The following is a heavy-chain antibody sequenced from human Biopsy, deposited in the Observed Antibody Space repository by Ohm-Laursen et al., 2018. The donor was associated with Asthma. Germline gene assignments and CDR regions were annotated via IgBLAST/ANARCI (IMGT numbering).Heavy chain of an antibody. CDR3: ARAADYSHYYGIDV. D-gene: IGHD3-10*01. V-gene: IGHV1-18*01. J-gene: IGHJ6*02. Sequence: ASVKVSCKTSGYTFNSAGITWVRQAPGQGLEWVGWISVYNGNTKVAQKLQDRVTMITDTSTSTAYMELRSLRSDDTAVYFCARAADYSHYYGIDVWGQGTTVTVS. CDR2: ISVYNGNT. CDR1: GYTFNSAG.